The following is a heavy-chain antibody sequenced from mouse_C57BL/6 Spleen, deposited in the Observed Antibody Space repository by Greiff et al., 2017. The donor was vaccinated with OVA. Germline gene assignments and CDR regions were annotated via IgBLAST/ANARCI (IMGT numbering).Heavy chain of an antibody. CDR3: ARSAAQANYCDY. CDR1: GYTFTSYW. Sequence: QVQLQQPGAELVRPGSSVKLSCKASGYTFTSYWMHWVKQRPIQGLEWIGNIDPSDSETHYNQKFKDKATLTVDKSSSTAYMQLSSLTSEDSAVYYCARSAAQANYCDYWGQGTTLTVSS. D-gene: IGHD3-2*02. CDR2: IDPSDSET. J-gene: IGHJ2*01. V-gene: IGHV1-52*01.